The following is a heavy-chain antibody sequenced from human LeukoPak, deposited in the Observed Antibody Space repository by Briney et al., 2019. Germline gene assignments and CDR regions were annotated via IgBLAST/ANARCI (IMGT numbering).Heavy chain of an antibody. CDR1: RFTFSSYN. D-gene: IGHD3-3*01. Sequence: QPGGSLRLSCAAYRFTFSSYNMNSVRQAPGKGLEWVAFIRYDGSNKYYADSVKGRFTISRDNSNNTLYLQMNSLRAEGTAVYYCAKDSDYDFWSGYSPNWFDPWGQGTLVTVSS. V-gene: IGHV3-30*02. CDR2: IRYDGSNK. CDR3: AKDSDYDFWSGYSPNWFDP. J-gene: IGHJ5*02.